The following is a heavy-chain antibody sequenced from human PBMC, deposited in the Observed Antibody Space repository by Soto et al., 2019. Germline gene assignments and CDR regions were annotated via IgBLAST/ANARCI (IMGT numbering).Heavy chain of an antibody. CDR1: GFSLSTSGVG. V-gene: IGHV2-5*02. CDR2: IYWDDSK. Sequence: QITLKESGPTLVRPTQTLTLTCAFSGFSLSTSGVGVGWIRQPPGKALEWLAVIYWDDSKHYSPSLRSRLTIHKDTSKNQVVLTMTNMEPMDTGTYYCAHKGPEDWPLDYWGQGTLVTVSS. CDR3: AHKGPEDWPLDY. J-gene: IGHJ4*02. D-gene: IGHD3-9*01.